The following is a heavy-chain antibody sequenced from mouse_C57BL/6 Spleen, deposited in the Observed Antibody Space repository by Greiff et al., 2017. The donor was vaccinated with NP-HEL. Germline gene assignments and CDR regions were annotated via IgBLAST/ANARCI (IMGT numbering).Heavy chain of an antibody. CDR1: GFTFSSYT. V-gene: IGHV5-9*01. J-gene: IGHJ3*01. CDR3: ARQRDRLWFAH. Sequence: EVKLMESGGGLVKPGGSLKLSCAASGFTFSSYTMSWVRQTPEKRLEWVATISGGGGNTYYPDRVKGRFTISRDNAKNTLYLQMSSLRSDDTALYYCARQRDRLWFAHWGQGTLVTVSA. CDR2: ISGGGGNT. D-gene: IGHD2-14*01.